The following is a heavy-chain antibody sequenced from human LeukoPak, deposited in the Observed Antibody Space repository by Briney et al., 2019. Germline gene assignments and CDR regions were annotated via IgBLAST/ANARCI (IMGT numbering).Heavy chain of an antibody. Sequence: WGSLRLSCAVSGITLSNYGMSWVRQAPGKGLEWVAGISDSGGSTNYADSVKGRFTISRDNPKNTLYLQMNSLRAEDTAVYFCAKRGVVIRVILVGFHKEAYYFESWGQGALVTVSS. J-gene: IGHJ4*02. CDR3: AKRGVVIRVILVGFHKEAYYFES. V-gene: IGHV3-23*01. CDR2: ISDSGGST. D-gene: IGHD3/OR15-3a*01. CDR1: GITLSNYG.